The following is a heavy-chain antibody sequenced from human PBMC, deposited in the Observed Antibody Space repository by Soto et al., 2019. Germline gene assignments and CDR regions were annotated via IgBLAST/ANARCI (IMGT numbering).Heavy chain of an antibody. CDR3: ARAGGIAAAVAVGDEGPVFLPFDY. CDR1: GFTFSSYA. Sequence: GGSLRLSCAASGFTFSSYAMHWVRQAPGKGLEWVAVISYDGSNKYYADSVKGRFTISRDNSKNTLYLQMNSLRAEDTAVYYCARAGGIAAAVAVGDEGPVFLPFDYWGQGTLVTVSS. CDR2: ISYDGSNK. J-gene: IGHJ4*02. D-gene: IGHD6-13*01. V-gene: IGHV3-30-3*01.